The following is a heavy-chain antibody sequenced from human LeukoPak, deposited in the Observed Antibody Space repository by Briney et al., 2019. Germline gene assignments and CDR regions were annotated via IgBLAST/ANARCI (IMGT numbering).Heavy chain of an antibody. CDR1: GFTFSSYA. CDR2: ISGSGGST. J-gene: IGHJ4*02. Sequence: PGGSLRLSCAASGFTFSSYAMSWVRQAPGKGLVWVSAISGSGGSTYYADSVKGRFTISRDNSKNTLYLQMNSLRAEDTAVYYCAKRRYYYGSGSLDYWGQGTLVTVSS. D-gene: IGHD3-10*01. CDR3: AKRRYYYGSGSLDY. V-gene: IGHV3-23*01.